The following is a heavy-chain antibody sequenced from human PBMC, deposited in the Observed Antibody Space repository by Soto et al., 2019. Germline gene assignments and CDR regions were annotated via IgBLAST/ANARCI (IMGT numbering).Heavy chain of an antibody. CDR1: GGSINNYEYY. V-gene: IGHV4-30-4*01. Sequence: PSETLSLTCSVSGGSINNYEYYWTWIRQPPGEGLEWIGHIYYTGSTSYNPSLKSRVTISLDTSKNQFSLKVNSVSAADTAVYYCARDRSNSPDFFASWGQGTLATVSS. J-gene: IGHJ4*02. CDR2: IYYTGST. D-gene: IGHD1-1*01. CDR3: ARDRSNSPDFFAS.